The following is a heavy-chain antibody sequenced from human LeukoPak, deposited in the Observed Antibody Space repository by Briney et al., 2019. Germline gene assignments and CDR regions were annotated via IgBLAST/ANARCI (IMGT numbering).Heavy chain of an antibody. Sequence: ASVKVSCKASGYTFTVSYIHWVRQAPGQGLEWMVWINPSSGATNSAQKFLGRVTMTRDTSMSTAYMELSSLTSDDTAVYYCARGGQIYDYVWGSYLEFWGQGTLVTVSS. CDR1: GYTFTVSY. CDR2: INPSSGAT. J-gene: IGHJ4*02. D-gene: IGHD3-16*02. CDR3: ARGGQIYDYVWGSYLEF. V-gene: IGHV1-2*02.